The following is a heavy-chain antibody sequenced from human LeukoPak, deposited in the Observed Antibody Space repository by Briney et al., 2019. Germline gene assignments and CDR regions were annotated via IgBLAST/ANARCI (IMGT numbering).Heavy chain of an antibody. D-gene: IGHD4-4*01. CDR3: ARDYTDYYYYGMDV. V-gene: IGHV1-69*04. J-gene: IGHJ6*02. Sequence: GASVKVSCKASGGTFISYAISWVRQAPGQGLEWMGRIIPILGIANYAQKFQGRVTITADKSTSTAYMELSSLRSEDTAVYYCARDYTDYYYYGMDVWGQGTTVTVSS. CDR1: GGTFISYA. CDR2: IIPILGIA.